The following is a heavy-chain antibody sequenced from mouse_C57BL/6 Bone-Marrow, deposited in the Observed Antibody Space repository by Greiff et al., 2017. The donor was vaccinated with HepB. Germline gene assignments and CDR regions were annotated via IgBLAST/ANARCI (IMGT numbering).Heavy chain of an antibody. CDR2: ISDGGSYT. CDR1: GFTFSSYA. J-gene: IGHJ2*01. CDR3: ARVITTVVATDY. Sequence: EVQWVESGGGLVKPGGSLKLSCAASGFTFSSYAMSWVRQTPEKRLEWVATISDGGSYTYYPDNVKGRFTISRDNAKNNLYLQMSHLKSEDTAMYYCARVITTVVATDYWGQGTTLTVSS. V-gene: IGHV5-4*01. D-gene: IGHD1-1*01.